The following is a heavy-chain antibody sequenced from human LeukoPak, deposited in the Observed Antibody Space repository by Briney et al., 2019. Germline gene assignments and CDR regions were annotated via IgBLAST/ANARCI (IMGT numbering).Heavy chain of an antibody. Sequence: SQTLSLTCTVSGGSISSGGYYWSWIRQHPGKGLEWIGYIYYSGSTYYNPSLKSRVTISVDTSKNQFSLKLSSVTAADTAVYYCARAPPGYYDSSGYYPRLTTLDYWGQGTLVTVSS. V-gene: IGHV4-31*03. CDR1: GGSISSGGYY. CDR2: IYYSGST. CDR3: ARAPPGYYDSSGYYPRLTTLDY. D-gene: IGHD3-22*01. J-gene: IGHJ4*02.